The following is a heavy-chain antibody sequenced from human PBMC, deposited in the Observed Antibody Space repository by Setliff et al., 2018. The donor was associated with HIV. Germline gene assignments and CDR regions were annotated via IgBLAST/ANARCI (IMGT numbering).Heavy chain of an antibody. Sequence: PGGSLRLSCVASGFDFNNNAMTWVRQAPGKGLEWVSAISGSGSRTYYVDSVKGRFTISRDSSKNALYLKFYRPRPDDTAVYYCARARTIDYWSDSLAFWGQGTLVTVSS. V-gene: IGHV3-23*01. D-gene: IGHD3-3*01. CDR3: ARARTIDYWSDSLAF. J-gene: IGHJ4*02. CDR1: GFDFNNNA. CDR2: ISGSGSRT.